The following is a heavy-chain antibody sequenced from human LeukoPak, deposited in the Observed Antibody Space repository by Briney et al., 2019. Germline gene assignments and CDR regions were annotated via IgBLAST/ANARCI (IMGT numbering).Heavy chain of an antibody. J-gene: IGHJ4*02. Sequence: GGSLRLSCAASGFTFSSYSMNWVRQAPGKGLEWVSYISSSSSTIYYADSVKGRFTISRDNAKNSLYLQMNSLRAEDTAVYYCAGDWTAVAGTPFDYWGQGTLVTVSS. V-gene: IGHV3-48*01. CDR3: AGDWTAVAGTPFDY. CDR1: GFTFSSYS. CDR2: ISSSSSTI. D-gene: IGHD6-19*01.